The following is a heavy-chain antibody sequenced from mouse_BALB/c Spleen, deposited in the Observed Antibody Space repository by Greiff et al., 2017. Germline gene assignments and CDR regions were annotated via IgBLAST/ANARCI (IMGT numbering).Heavy chain of an antibody. CDR3: ARRYYYGSSPYAMDY. CDR1: GYSITSDYA. J-gene: IGHJ4*01. Sequence: EVKLMESGPGLVKPSQSLSLTCTVTGYSITSDYAWNWIRQFPGNKLEWMGYISYSGSTSYNPSLKSRISITRDTSKNQFFLQLNSVTTEDTATYYCARRYYYGSSPYAMDYWGQGTSVTVSS. D-gene: IGHD1-1*01. V-gene: IGHV3-2*02. CDR2: ISYSGST.